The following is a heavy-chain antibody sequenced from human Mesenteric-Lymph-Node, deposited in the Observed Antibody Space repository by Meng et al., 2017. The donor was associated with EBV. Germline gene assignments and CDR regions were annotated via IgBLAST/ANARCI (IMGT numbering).Heavy chain of an antibody. J-gene: IGHJ4*02. CDR2: LYWDDDE. CDR3: AHRPAFGELLDY. CDR1: GFSLSTFGVG. V-gene: IGHV2-5*02. Sequence: QITLKESGPAFMKPXXXXTXXCTFSGFSLSTFGVGVGWVRQPPGKALEWLGVLYWDDDERYSPSLRSRLTITKDTSKNQVFLTMTNMDPVDTATYYCAHRPAFGELLDYWGQGTLVTVSS. D-gene: IGHD3-10*01.